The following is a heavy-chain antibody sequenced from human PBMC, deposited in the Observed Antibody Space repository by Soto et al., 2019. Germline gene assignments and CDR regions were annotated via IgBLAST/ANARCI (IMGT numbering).Heavy chain of an antibody. CDR2: ISYDGSNK. V-gene: IGHV3-30-3*01. CDR1: GFTFSSYA. CDR3: ARERIFYFDY. J-gene: IGHJ4*02. Sequence: QVQLVESGGGVVQPGRSLRLSCAASGFTFSSYAMHWVRQAPGKGLEWVAVISYDGSNKYYADSVKGRFTISRDNSKNTLYLQMNSLRAEDTAVYYCARERIFYFDYWGQGTLVTVSS.